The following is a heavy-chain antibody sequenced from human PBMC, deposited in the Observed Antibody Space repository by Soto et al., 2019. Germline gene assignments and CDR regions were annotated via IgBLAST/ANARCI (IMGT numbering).Heavy chain of an antibody. CDR3: ARAPEYSCSWHNDY. CDR2: ISAYNGNT. CDR1: GYTFTSYG. Sequence: ASVKVSCKASGYTFTSYGISWVRQAPGQGLEWMGWISAYNGNTNYAQKLQGRVTMTTDTSTSTAYMELRSLRSDDTAVYYCARAPEYSCSWHNDYWGQGTLVTVSS. J-gene: IGHJ4*02. D-gene: IGHD6-13*01. V-gene: IGHV1-18*01.